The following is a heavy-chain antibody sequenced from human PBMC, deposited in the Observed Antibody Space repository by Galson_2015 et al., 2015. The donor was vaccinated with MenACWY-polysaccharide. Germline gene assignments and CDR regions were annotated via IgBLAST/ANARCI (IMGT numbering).Heavy chain of an antibody. CDR2: IYHSGST. V-gene: IGHV4-38-2*02. CDR1: GYSISSGYY. Sequence: ETLSLTCAVSGYSISSGYYWGWIRQPPGKGLEWIGSIYHSGSTYYNPSLKSRVTISVDTSKNQFSLKLSSVTAADTAVYYCARDGAVIDDVPRGGASLDIWGQGTMVTVSS. CDR3: ARDGAVIDDVPRGGASLDI. D-gene: IGHD3-16*01. J-gene: IGHJ3*02.